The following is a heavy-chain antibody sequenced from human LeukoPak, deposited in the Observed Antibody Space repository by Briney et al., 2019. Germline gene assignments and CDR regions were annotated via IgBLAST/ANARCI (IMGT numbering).Heavy chain of an antibody. CDR3: ARATLISRVFDY. J-gene: IGHJ4*02. D-gene: IGHD2-8*01. V-gene: IGHV4-34*01. CDR2: INHSGST. Sequence: SETLSLTCAVYGGSFSGYYWSWIRQPPGKGLEWIGEINHSGSTNYNPSLKSRVTISVDTSKNQLSLKLSSVTAADTAVYYCARATLISRVFDYWGQGTLVTVSS. CDR1: GGSFSGYY.